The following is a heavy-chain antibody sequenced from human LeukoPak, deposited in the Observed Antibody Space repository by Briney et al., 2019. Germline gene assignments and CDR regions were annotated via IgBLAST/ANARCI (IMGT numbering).Heavy chain of an antibody. V-gene: IGHV4-34*01. Sequence: SETLSLTCAVYGGSFSGYYWSWIRQPPGKGLEWIGEINHSGSTNYNPSLKSRVTISVDTSKNQFSLKLSSVTAADTAVYYCATLLGDYGDYYFDYWGQGTLVTVSS. CDR2: INHSGST. J-gene: IGHJ4*02. CDR3: ATLLGDYGDYYFDY. D-gene: IGHD4-17*01. CDR1: GGSFSGYY.